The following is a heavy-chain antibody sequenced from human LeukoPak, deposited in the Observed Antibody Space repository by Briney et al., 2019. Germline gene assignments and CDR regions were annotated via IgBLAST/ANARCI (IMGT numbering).Heavy chain of an antibody. D-gene: IGHD3-22*01. CDR3: ARDRLITWGLQYFQH. V-gene: IGHV3-66*01. Sequence: PGGSLRLSCAASGFTFSSYGMHWVRQAPGKGLEWVSVIYSGGSTYYADSVKGRFTISRDNSKNTLYLQMNSLRAEDTAVYYCARDRLITWGLQYFQHWGQGTLVTVSS. CDR2: IYSGGST. CDR1: GFTFSSYG. J-gene: IGHJ1*01.